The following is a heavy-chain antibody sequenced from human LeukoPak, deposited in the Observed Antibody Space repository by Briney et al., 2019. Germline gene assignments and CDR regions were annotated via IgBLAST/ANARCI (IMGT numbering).Heavy chain of an antibody. Sequence: GGSLRLSCAASGFTFSSYAMSWVRQAPGKGLEWVSAISGSGGSTYYADSVKGRFTISRDNSKNTLYLQMNSLRAEDTAVYYCAKDTSYYDFWSGYYFYWGQGTLVTVSS. V-gene: IGHV3-23*01. CDR1: GFTFSSYA. CDR3: AKDTSYYDFWSGYYFY. D-gene: IGHD3-3*01. J-gene: IGHJ4*02. CDR2: ISGSGGST.